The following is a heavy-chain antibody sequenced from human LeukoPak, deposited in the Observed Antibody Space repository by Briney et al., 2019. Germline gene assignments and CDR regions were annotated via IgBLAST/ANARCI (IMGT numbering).Heavy chain of an antibody. CDR3: AVGERNDTGWASNVEY. V-gene: IGHV4-39*01. J-gene: IGHJ4*02. Sequence: SETLSLTCTVSGGSISSSSYYWGWIRQPPGKGREWSGSIYYSGSTYYNPSLKRRVTISVDTSKNQFSLKLSPVTNADTAVYYCAVGERNDTGWASNVEYWGQGTLVTVSS. D-gene: IGHD1-1*01. CDR1: GGSISSSSYY. CDR2: IYYSGST.